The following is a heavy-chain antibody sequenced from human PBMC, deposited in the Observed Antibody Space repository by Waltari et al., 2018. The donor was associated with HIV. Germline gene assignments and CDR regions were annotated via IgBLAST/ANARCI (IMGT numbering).Heavy chain of an antibody. J-gene: IGHJ6*02. Sequence: QVQLQESGPGLVKPSETLSLPCTVSGGSISSYYWSWIRQPPGKGLDWIGYIYYSGSTNYNPSLKSRVTISVDTSKNQFSLKLSSVTAADTAVYYCARLRSGGDTTYYYYGMDVWGQGTTVTVSS. D-gene: IGHD2-21*02. CDR2: IYYSGST. CDR1: GGSISSYY. CDR3: ARLRSGGDTTYYYYGMDV. V-gene: IGHV4-59*08.